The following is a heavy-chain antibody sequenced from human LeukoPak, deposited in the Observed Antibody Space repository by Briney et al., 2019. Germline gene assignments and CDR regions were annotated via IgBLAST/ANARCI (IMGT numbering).Heavy chain of an antibody. CDR1: GGSFSGYY. D-gene: IGHD3-3*01. CDR3: ARDVRTSGSYFDY. CDR2: INHSGST. Sequence: SETLSLTCAVYGGSFSGYYWSWIRQPPGKGLEWIGEINHSGSTNYNPSLKSRVTISVDTSKNQFSLKLSSVTAADTAVYYCARDVRTSGSYFDYWSQGTLVTVSS. V-gene: IGHV4-34*01. J-gene: IGHJ4*02.